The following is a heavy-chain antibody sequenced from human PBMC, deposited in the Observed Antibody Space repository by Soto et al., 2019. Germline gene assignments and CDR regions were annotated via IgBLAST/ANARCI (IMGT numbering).Heavy chain of an antibody. J-gene: IGHJ4*02. CDR1: GFTFSSYS. CDR2: ISSSSSYI. D-gene: IGHD1-26*01. Sequence: EVQLVESGGGLVKPGGSLRLSCAASGFTFSSYSMNWVRQAPGKGLEWVSSISSSSSYIYYADSVKGRFTISRDNAKNPLYLQMNSLRAEDKAVYYCARAAYSGSYYFDYWGQGTLVTVSS. V-gene: IGHV3-21*01. CDR3: ARAAYSGSYYFDY.